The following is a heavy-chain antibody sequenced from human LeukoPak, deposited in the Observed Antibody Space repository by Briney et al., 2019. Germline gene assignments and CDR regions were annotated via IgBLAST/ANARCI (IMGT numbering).Heavy chain of an antibody. CDR2: TNTNTGNP. V-gene: IGHV7-4-1*02. CDR1: GYTFTGYY. CDR3: ARKAWVAILQQNYFDY. Sequence: GASVKVSCKASGYTFTGYYMHWVRQAPGQRREWMGWTNTNTGNPTYAQGFTGRFVFSLDTSVSTAYLQISRLKAEDTAVYYCARKAWVAILQQNYFDYWGQGTLVTVSS. D-gene: IGHD5-12*01. J-gene: IGHJ4*02.